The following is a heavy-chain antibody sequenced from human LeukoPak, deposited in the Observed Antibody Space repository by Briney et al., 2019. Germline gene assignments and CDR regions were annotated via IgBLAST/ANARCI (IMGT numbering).Heavy chain of an antibody. Sequence: ASVKVSCKVSGYTLTELSMHWVRQAPGKGLEWMGGFDPEDGETIYAQKFQGRVTMTEDTSTDTAYMELSSLRSEDTAVYYCATRGGYYDSSAYHLDYWGQGTLVTVSS. D-gene: IGHD3-22*01. CDR1: GYTLTELS. CDR3: ATRGGYYDSSAYHLDY. V-gene: IGHV1-24*01. J-gene: IGHJ4*02. CDR2: FDPEDGET.